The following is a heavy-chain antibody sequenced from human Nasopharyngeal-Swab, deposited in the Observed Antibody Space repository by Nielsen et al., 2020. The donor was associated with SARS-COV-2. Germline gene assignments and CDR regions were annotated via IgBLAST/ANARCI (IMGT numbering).Heavy chain of an antibody. D-gene: IGHD3-9*01. J-gene: IGHJ4*02. Sequence: GESLKISCAASGFNFSPYTMNWVRQAPGKGLEWVSFIKSNTGYISYANSVKGRFTISRDNTKKPLYLQMNNLKAEDTAVYYCARDRYEILIGWYFDSWGQRTPVTVSS. CDR1: GFNFSPYT. CDR2: IKSNTGYI. CDR3: ARDRYEILIGWYFDS. V-gene: IGHV3-21*01.